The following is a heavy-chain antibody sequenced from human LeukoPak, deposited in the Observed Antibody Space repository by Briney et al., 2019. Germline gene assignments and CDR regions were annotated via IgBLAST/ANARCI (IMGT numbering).Heavy chain of an antibody. Sequence: SETLSLTCAVSGGSISSSNWWSWVRQPPGKGLEWIGEIYHSGSTNYNPSLKSRVTISVDKSKNQFSLKLSSVTAADTAVYYCASQTDYDYVWGSYRYTAWFDPWGQGTLVTVSS. D-gene: IGHD3-16*02. CDR1: GGSISSSNW. CDR2: IYHSGST. V-gene: IGHV4-4*02. J-gene: IGHJ5*02. CDR3: ASQTDYDYVWGSYRYTAWFDP.